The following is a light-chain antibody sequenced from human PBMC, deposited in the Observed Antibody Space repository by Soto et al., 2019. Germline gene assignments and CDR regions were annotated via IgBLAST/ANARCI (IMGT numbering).Light chain of an antibody. Sequence: DLVGTQSPDALPVSLGRRATINCKSSQNILYSSKSKNYLGWYQQKPGQPPKLLIYWASTRESGVPDRFSGSGSGTDFTLTICSLQAEDVAVYYCQVYYSTLITFCQGTRLAFK. CDR2: WAS. V-gene: IGKV4-1*01. CDR3: QVYYSTLIT. J-gene: IGKJ5*01. CDR1: QNILYSSKSKNY.